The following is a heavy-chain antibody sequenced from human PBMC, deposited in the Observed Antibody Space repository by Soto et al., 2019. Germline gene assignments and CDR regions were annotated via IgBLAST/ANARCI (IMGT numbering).Heavy chain of an antibody. CDR3: ATSTALVRSGVDS. Sequence: QLQLQESGPRLVKPSETLSLTCTVSGGSISSSTYYWGWIRQPPGEGLEWIGDIYYTGTTYYYPPLKSRVIISVDTSKCPFSLNLYSVTAADTAVDYCATSTALVRSGVDSWGQGTLVTVSS. J-gene: IGHJ4*02. CDR2: IYYTGTT. D-gene: IGHD5-18*01. CDR1: GGSISSSTYY. V-gene: IGHV4-39*01.